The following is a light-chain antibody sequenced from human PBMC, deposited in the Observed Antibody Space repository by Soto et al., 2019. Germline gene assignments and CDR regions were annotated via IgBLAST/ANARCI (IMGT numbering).Light chain of an antibody. J-gene: IGKJ1*01. V-gene: IGKV3-20*01. CDR3: QQFGTSPLWT. CDR2: GIF. Sequence: EHLLTQSPGTLPLSPAPRATISCRAIQAISSDYLAWYQQKPGQATRLLIYGIFHRAAGIPDRFSASGFGTDFTLTISRLEPEDFAVYFCQQFGTSPLWTFGQGTKVDIK. CDR1: QAISSDY.